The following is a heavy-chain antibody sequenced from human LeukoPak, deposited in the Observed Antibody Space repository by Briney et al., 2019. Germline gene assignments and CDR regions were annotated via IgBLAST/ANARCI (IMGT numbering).Heavy chain of an antibody. CDR1: GGSIGSGTYY. J-gene: IGHJ5*02. CDR2: IYTSGGT. V-gene: IGHV4-61*02. CDR3: AREMITFGGVIVGAGVWFDP. D-gene: IGHD3-16*02. Sequence: PSQTLSLTCTVSGGSIGSGTYYWSWIRQPAGKGLEWMGRIYTSGGTNYNPSLKSRVTISVDTSKNQFSLKVTSVTAPDTAVYYCAREMITFGGVIVGAGVWFDPWGQGTLVTVSS.